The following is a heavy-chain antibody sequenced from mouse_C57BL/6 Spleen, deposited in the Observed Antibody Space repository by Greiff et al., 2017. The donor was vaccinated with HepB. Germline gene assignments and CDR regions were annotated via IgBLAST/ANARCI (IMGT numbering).Heavy chain of an antibody. Sequence: EVQRVESGGGLVKPGGSLKLSCAASGFTFSDYGMHWVRQAPEKGLEWVAYISSGSSTIYYADTVKGRFTISRDNAKNTLFLQMTRLRSEDTAMYYCASTRTSWFAYWGQGTLVTVSA. J-gene: IGHJ3*01. CDR3: ASTRTSWFAY. V-gene: IGHV5-17*01. CDR2: ISSGSSTI. CDR1: GFTFSDYG.